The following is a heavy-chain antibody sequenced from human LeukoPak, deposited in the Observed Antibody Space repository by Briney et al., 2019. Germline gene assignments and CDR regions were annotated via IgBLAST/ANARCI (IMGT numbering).Heavy chain of an antibody. CDR3: AREGSTTVTSDLFDY. CDR1: GFTFSDYY. Sequence: GGSLRLSCAASGFTFSDYYMSWIRQAPGKGLEWVSYISSSGSTIYYADSVKSRFTISRDNAKNSLYLQMNSLRADDTAVYYCAREGSTTVTSDLFDYWGQGTLVTVSS. J-gene: IGHJ4*02. CDR2: ISSSGSTI. D-gene: IGHD4-17*01. V-gene: IGHV3-11*01.